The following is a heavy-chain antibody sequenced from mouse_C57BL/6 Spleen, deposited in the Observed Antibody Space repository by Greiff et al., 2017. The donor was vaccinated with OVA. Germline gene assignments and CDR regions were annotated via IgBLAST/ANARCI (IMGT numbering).Heavy chain of an antibody. D-gene: IGHD2-4*01. V-gene: IGHV1-74*01. CDR2: IHPSDSDT. CDR1: GYTFTSYW. CDR3: AIKGGYYDYDDGFAY. J-gene: IGHJ3*01. Sequence: QVQLQQPGAELVKPGASVKVSCKASGYTFTSYWMHWVKQRPGQGLEWIGRIHPSDSDTNYNQKFKGKATLTVDKSSSTAYMQLSSLTSEDSAVYYCAIKGGYYDYDDGFAYWGQGTLVTVSA.